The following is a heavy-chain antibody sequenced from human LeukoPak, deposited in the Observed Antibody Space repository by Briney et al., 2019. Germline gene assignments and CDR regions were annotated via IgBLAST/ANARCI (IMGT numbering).Heavy chain of an antibody. D-gene: IGHD3/OR15-3a*01. CDR3: ASGRHDFLH. Sequence: GGSLRLSCAASGFTFSSYSMNWVRQAPGKGLEWVSSISSSSSYIYYADSVKGRFTISRDNAKNSLYLQMTSLRVEDTAVYYCASGRHDFLHWGQGTLVTVSS. V-gene: IGHV3-21*01. CDR1: GFTFSSYS. J-gene: IGHJ4*02. CDR2: ISSSSSYI.